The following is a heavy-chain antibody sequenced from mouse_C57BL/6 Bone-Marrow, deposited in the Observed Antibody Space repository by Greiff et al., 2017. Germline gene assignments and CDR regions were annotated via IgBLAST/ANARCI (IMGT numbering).Heavy chain of an antibody. Sequence: EVQLQQSGPELVKPGASVKISCKASGYTFTDYYMNWVKQSHGKSLEWIGDINPNNGGTSYNQKFKGKATLTVDKSSSTAYMELRSLTSEDSAVYYCARLDYYGSSLAWFAYWGQGTLVTVSA. CDR2: INPNNGGT. CDR1: GYTFTDYY. D-gene: IGHD1-1*01. CDR3: ARLDYYGSSLAWFAY. V-gene: IGHV1-26*01. J-gene: IGHJ3*01.